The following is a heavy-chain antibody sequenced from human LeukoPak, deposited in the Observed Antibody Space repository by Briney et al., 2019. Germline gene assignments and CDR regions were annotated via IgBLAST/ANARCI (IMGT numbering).Heavy chain of an antibody. V-gene: IGHV1-8*01. CDR3: ARGLYSSGWYRGEYYFDY. CDR2: MNPNSGNT. D-gene: IGHD6-19*01. J-gene: IGHJ4*02. CDR1: GYTFTSYD. Sequence: ASVKVSCKASGYTFTSYDINWVRQATGQGLEWMGWMNPNSGNTGYAQKFQGRVTVTRNTSISTAYMELSSLRSEDTAVYYCARGLYSSGWYRGEYYFDYWGQGTLVTVSS.